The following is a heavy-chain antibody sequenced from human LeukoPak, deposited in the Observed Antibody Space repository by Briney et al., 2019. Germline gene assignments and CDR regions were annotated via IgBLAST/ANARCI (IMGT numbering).Heavy chain of an antibody. D-gene: IGHD3-16*01. Sequence: GGSLRLSCAVSGFTFSSYWMSWVRQAPGKGLEWVANINQDGSEKYYVDSVKGRFIISRDNAKNSLYLQMNSLRAEDTAVYYCARDPIRITFGGVGPGGYWGQGTLVTVSS. V-gene: IGHV3-7*01. CDR2: INQDGSEK. CDR3: ARDPIRITFGGVGPGGY. CDR1: GFTFSSYW. J-gene: IGHJ4*02.